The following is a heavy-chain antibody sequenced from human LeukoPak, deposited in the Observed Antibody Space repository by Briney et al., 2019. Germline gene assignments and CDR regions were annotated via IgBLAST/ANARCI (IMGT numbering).Heavy chain of an antibody. V-gene: IGHV1-2*02. D-gene: IGHD2-2*03. CDR1: GYTFTGYY. Sequence: ASVKVSCKASGYTFTGYYMHWVRQAPGQGLEWMGWINPNSGGTNYAQMFQGRVTMTRDTSISTAYMELSRLRSDDTAVYYCARDGDCSSTSCYDYWGQGTLVTVSS. J-gene: IGHJ4*02. CDR3: ARDGDCSSTSCYDY. CDR2: INPNSGGT.